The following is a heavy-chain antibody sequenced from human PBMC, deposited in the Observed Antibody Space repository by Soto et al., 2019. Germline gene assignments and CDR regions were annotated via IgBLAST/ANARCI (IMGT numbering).Heavy chain of an antibody. CDR3: ARGRALYYFDY. J-gene: IGHJ4*02. V-gene: IGHV1-69*06. CDR1: GGTFSSYA. Sequence: SVKVSCKASGGTFSSYAISWVRQAPGQGLEWMGGIIPIFGTANYAQKFQGRVTITADKSTSTAYMELSSPRSEDTAVYYCARGRALYYFDYWGQGTLVTVSS. CDR2: IIPIFGTA.